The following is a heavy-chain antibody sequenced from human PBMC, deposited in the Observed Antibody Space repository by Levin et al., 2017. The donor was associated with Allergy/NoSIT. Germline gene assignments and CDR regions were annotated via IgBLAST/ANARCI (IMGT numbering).Heavy chain of an antibody. Sequence: PGESLKISCAASGFTFSSYGMHWVRQAPGKGLEWVAVISYDGSNKYYADSVKGRFTISRDNSKNTLYLQMNSLRAEDTAVYYCAKGVSGSYVYGMDVWGQGTTVTVSS. CDR3: AKGVSGSYVYGMDV. D-gene: IGHD1-26*01. J-gene: IGHJ6*02. CDR1: GFTFSSYG. V-gene: IGHV3-30*18. CDR2: ISYDGSNK.